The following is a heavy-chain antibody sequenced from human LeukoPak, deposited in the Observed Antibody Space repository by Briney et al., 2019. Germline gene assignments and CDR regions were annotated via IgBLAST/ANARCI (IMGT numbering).Heavy chain of an antibody. J-gene: IGHJ4*02. CDR1: GYTFTGYY. D-gene: IGHD1-26*01. V-gene: IGHV1-2*02. Sequence: ASVKVSCKASGYTFTGYYMHWVRQAPGQGLEWMGWINPNSGDTNYAQKFQGRVTMTRDTSISTAYMELSRLRSDDTAVYYCARRSGSYYGYYFDYWGQGTLVTVSS. CDR3: ARRSGSYYGYYFDY. CDR2: INPNSGDT.